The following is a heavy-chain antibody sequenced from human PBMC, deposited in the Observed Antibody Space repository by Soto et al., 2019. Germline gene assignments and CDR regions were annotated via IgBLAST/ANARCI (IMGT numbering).Heavy chain of an antibody. CDR3: ARVVAAVGQNYFDY. Sequence: ASVKVSCKASGYTFINYGISWVRQAPGQGLEWMGWLSPSNGNTNYAQKVQGRVTMTTDRSTSTAYMELRSLKSDDTAVYYCARVVAAVGQNYFDYWGQGTLVTAPQ. CDR1: GYTFINYG. J-gene: IGHJ4*02. CDR2: LSPSNGNT. D-gene: IGHD6-13*01. V-gene: IGHV1-18*01.